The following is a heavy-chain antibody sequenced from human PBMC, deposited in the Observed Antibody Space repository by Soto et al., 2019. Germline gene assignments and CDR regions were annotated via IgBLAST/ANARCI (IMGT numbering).Heavy chain of an antibody. D-gene: IGHD6-13*01. J-gene: IGHJ4*02. CDR1: GFTVSNNY. CDR2: IYSGGNT. Sequence: EVQLVESGGGLIQPGGSLRLSCAASGFTVSNNYMRWVRQAPGKGLEWVSLIYSGGNTHYADSVKGRFTISRDDSKNTLYLQMTSLRVEDTAGYYCARDPPGIAASGAGGWGQGTLVTVSS. CDR3: ARDPPGIAASGAGG. V-gene: IGHV3-53*01.